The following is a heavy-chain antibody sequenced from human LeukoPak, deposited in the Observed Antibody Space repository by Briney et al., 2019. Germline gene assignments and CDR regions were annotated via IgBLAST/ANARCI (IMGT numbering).Heavy chain of an antibody. Sequence: SETLSLTCTVSGGSISSGGYYWSWIRPPPGKGLEWIGYIYHSGSTYYNPSLKSRVTISVDRSKNQFSLKLSSVTAADTAVYYCARDPFDIWGQGTMVTVSS. CDR1: GGSISSGGYY. J-gene: IGHJ3*02. CDR2: IYHSGST. CDR3: ARDPFDI. V-gene: IGHV4-30-2*01.